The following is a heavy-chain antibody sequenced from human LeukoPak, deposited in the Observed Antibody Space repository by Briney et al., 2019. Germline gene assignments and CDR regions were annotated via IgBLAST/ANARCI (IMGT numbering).Heavy chain of an antibody. CDR2: IKQDGSEK. CDR1: GFTFSSYW. J-gene: IGHJ6*02. CDR3: ARDRANYYYYYGMDV. V-gene: IGHV3-7*01. Sequence: GGSLRLSCAASGFTFSSYWMSWVRQAPGKGLEWVANIKQDGSEKYSVDSVKGRFTISRENAKNSLYLQMNSLRAEDTAVYYCARDRANYYYYYGMDVWGQGTTVTVSS.